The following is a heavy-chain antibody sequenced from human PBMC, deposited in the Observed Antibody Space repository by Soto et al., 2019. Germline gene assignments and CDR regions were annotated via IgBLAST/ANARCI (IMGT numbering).Heavy chain of an antibody. D-gene: IGHD6-13*01. CDR3: ARHISEWQQLGGRFDP. CDR1: GYSFTSYW. CDR2: IYPGDSDT. Sequence: PGESLKISCKGSGYSFTSYWIGWVRQMPGKGLEWMGIIYPGDSDTRYSPSFQGQVTISADKSISTAYLQWSSLKASDTAMYYCARHISEWQQLGGRFDPWGQGTLVIVSS. V-gene: IGHV5-51*01. J-gene: IGHJ5*02.